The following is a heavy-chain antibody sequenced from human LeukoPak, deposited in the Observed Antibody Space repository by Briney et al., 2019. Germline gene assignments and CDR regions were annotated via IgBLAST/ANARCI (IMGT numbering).Heavy chain of an antibody. CDR1: GLTFSSYA. CDR2: ISGSGGST. CDR3: AKDLGVTGYYYYYMDV. Sequence: PGGSLRLSCAASGLTFSSYAMSWVRQAPGRGLEWVSAISGSGGSTYYADSVKGRFTISRDNSKNTLYLQMNSLRAEDTAVYYCAKDLGVTGYYYYYMDVWGKGTTVTVSS. D-gene: IGHD4-11*01. J-gene: IGHJ6*03. V-gene: IGHV3-23*01.